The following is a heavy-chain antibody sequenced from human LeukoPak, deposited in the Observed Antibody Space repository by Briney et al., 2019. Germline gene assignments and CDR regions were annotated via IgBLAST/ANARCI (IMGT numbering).Heavy chain of an antibody. V-gene: IGHV3-30-3*01. D-gene: IGHD3-3*01. CDR1: GFTFSSYA. Sequence: GGSLGLSCAASGFTFSSYAMHWVRQAPGKGLEWVAVISYDGSNKYYADSVKGRFTISRDNSKNTLYLQMNSLRAEDTAVYYCAREEVVLRFLEWPNMLDYWGQGTLVTVSS. CDR2: ISYDGSNK. J-gene: IGHJ4*02. CDR3: AREEVVLRFLEWPNMLDY.